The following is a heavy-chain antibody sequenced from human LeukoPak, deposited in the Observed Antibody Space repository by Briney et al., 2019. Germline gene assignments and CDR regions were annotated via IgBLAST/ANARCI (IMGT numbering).Heavy chain of an antibody. CDR1: GFTFSSYW. D-gene: IGHD3-22*01. V-gene: IGHV3-7*03. J-gene: IGHJ4*02. CDR3: AKDIDGYYLYYFDY. CDR2: ISLDGSER. Sequence: GGSLRLSCAASGFTFSSYWMNWVRQAPGKGLEWVASISLDGSERYYVGSVKGRFTISRDNAKKSLYLQMNSLRTEDTALYYCAKDIDGYYLYYFDYWGQGTLVTVSS.